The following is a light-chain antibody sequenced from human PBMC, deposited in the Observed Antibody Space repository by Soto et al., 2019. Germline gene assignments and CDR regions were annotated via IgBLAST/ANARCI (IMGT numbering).Light chain of an antibody. V-gene: IGKV1-9*01. J-gene: IGKJ3*01. CDR1: QGISSY. Sequence: DIQLTQSPSFLSASVGDRVTITCRASQGISSYLAWYQQKPGKAPKLLIYAASTLQSGVPSRFSGSRSGTEFTLTISSLQPEDFASYYCQQLFSYPLFTFGPGTKVDIK. CDR2: AAS. CDR3: QQLFSYPLFT.